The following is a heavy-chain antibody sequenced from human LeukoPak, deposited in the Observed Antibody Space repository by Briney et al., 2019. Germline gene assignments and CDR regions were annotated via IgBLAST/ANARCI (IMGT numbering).Heavy chain of an antibody. V-gene: IGHV4-39*01. Sequence: PSETLSLTCAVSGDSISNHIYYWDWIRQTPAKGLEWIGAVYYTGNAYYNPSLKSRVTISVDTSDNRFSLHLSSVNAADTAIYHCARLRALSGHRGAFDIRGQGTLVTVSS. J-gene: IGHJ3*02. CDR1: GDSISNHIYY. D-gene: IGHD5/OR15-5a*01. CDR3: ARLRALSGHRGAFDI. CDR2: VYYTGNA.